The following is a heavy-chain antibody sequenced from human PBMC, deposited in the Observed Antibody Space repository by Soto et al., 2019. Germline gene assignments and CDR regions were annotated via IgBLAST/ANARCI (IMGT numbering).Heavy chain of an antibody. V-gene: IGHV4-34*01. J-gene: IGHJ4*02. CDR1: GGSFSGYY. CDR3: AKRGNSYGTPIDY. D-gene: IGHD5-18*01. CDR2: INHSGGT. Sequence: SETLSLTCAVYGGSFSGYYWSWIRQPPGKGLEWIGEINHSGGTYYNPSLKSRVTISVDTSKNQFSLKLNSVTAADTAVYYCAKRGNSYGTPIDYWGQGTLVTVSS.